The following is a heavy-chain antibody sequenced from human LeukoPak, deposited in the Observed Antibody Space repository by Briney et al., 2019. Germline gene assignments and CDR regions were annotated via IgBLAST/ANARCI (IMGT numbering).Heavy chain of an antibody. J-gene: IGHJ4*02. Sequence: GRSLRLSCAASGFTFSSYGMHWVCQAPGKGLEWVAVISYDGSNKYYADSVKGRFTISRDNSKNTLYLQMNSLRAEDTAGYCCAKDRASAYYPYSFDYWGQGTLVTVSS. V-gene: IGHV3-30*18. CDR1: GFTFSSYG. CDR2: ISYDGSNK. D-gene: IGHD3-22*01. CDR3: AKDRASAYYPYSFDY.